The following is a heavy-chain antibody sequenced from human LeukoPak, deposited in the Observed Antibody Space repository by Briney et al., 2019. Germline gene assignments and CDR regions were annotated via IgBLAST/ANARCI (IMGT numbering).Heavy chain of an antibody. Sequence: GGSLRLSCAASGFTFSSYSMNWVRQAPGKGLEWVSVIYSGGSTYYADSVKGRFTISRDNSENTLYLQMNSLRAEDTAVYFCARHLDDWGQGSLVTVSS. D-gene: IGHD1-1*01. CDR3: ARHLDD. CDR1: GFTFSSYS. V-gene: IGHV3-66*04. CDR2: IYSGGST. J-gene: IGHJ4*02.